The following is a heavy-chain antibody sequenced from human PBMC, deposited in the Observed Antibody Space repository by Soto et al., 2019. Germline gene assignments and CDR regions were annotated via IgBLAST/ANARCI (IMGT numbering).Heavy chain of an antibody. J-gene: IGHJ4*02. Sequence: QVQLVQSGAEVKKPGASVKVSCKASGYTFTSYGISWVRQAPGQGLEWMGWISAYNGNTNYAQKLQGRVTTTTYTPTSTAYMELRTLRSDDTAVYYCARDCAAAGPFDYWGQGTLVTVSS. CDR2: ISAYNGNT. CDR3: ARDCAAAGPFDY. CDR1: GYTFTSYG. D-gene: IGHD6-13*01. V-gene: IGHV1-18*01.